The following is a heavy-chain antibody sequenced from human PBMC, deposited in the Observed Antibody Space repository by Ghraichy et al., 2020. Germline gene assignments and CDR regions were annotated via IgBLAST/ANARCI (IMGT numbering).Heavy chain of an antibody. Sequence: ASVKVSCKASGYTFTGYYMHWVRQAPGQGLEWMGWINPNSGGTNYAQKFQGRVTMTRDTSISTAYMELSRLRSDDTAVYYCARPASPPHQLLFVLGTEFDYWGQGTLVTVSS. CDR3: ARPASPPHQLLFVLGTEFDY. J-gene: IGHJ4*02. CDR1: GYTFTGYY. D-gene: IGHD2-2*01. V-gene: IGHV1-2*02. CDR2: INPNSGGT.